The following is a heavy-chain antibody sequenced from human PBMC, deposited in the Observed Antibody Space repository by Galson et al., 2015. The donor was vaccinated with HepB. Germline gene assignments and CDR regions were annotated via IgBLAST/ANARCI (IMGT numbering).Heavy chain of an antibody. CDR3: ARGMRQLWFSDFDY. Sequence: SLRLSCAASGFTLSTSTMNWVRQAPGKGLEWVSSISSTYTHYADSMKGRFTISRDNTKNSLYLQMNSLRAEDTAVYYCARGMRQLWFSDFDYWGQGTLVTVSS. D-gene: IGHD5-18*01. V-gene: IGHV3-21*01. CDR1: GFTLSTST. J-gene: IGHJ4*02. CDR2: ISSTYT.